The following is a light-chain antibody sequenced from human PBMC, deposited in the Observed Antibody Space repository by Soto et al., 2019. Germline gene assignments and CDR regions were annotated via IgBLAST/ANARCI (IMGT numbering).Light chain of an antibody. J-gene: IGKJ5*01. CDR3: QQRSNGPPIT. CDR1: LNVNSY. Sequence: VLTQSTATLSLSPGERATLSCRSSLNVNSYLAWYQQKPGQAPRLLIYDASNRAAGIPARFSGSGSGTDFTLTISSREPEDFAVYYCQQRSNGPPITFGQGTRLEIK. CDR2: DAS. V-gene: IGKV3-11*01.